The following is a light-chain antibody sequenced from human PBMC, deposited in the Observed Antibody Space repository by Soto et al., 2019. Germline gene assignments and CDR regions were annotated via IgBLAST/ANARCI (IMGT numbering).Light chain of an antibody. Sequence: EIVLTQSPGTLSLSPGERATLSCRASQSVSNNYLAWYQHKPGQAPRPLIDGASTRATGISARFSGGGSGTEFTLTISSLQSEDFALYFCQQYEKWPPSITFGQGTRLEIK. V-gene: IGKV3-15*01. CDR3: QQYEKWPPSIT. CDR2: GAS. CDR1: QSVSNN. J-gene: IGKJ5*01.